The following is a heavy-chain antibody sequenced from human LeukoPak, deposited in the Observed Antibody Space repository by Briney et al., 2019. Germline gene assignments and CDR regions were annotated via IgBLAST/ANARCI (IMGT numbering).Heavy chain of an antibody. Sequence: SETLSLTCTVSGGSISSGDYYWSWIRQPPGKGLEWIGYIYYSGSTYYNPSLKSRVTISVDTSKNQFSLKLSSVTAADTAVYYCARVGYCSGGSCHQIDYWGQGTLVTVSS. CDR2: IYYSGST. V-gene: IGHV4-30-4*08. CDR3: ARVGYCSGGSCHQIDY. D-gene: IGHD2-15*01. CDR1: GGSISSGDYY. J-gene: IGHJ4*02.